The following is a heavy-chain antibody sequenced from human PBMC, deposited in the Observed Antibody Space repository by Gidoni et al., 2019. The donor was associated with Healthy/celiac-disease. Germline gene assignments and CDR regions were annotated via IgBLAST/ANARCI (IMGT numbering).Heavy chain of an antibody. CDR3: ARDGVAVAGAPDY. V-gene: IGHV3-53*01. J-gene: IGHJ4*02. Sequence: EVQLVESGGGLIQPGGSLRLSCAASGFTVSSNYMSWVRQAPGKGLESVSVIYSGGSTYYADSVKGRFTISRDNSKNTLYLQMNSLRAEDTAVYYCARDGVAVAGAPDYWGQGTLVTVSS. CDR1: GFTVSSNY. CDR2: IYSGGST. D-gene: IGHD6-19*01.